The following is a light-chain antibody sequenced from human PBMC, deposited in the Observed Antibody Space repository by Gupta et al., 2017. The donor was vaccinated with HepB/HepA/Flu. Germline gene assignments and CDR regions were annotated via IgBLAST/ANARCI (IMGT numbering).Light chain of an antibody. Sequence: DIQMTQSPSTLSASVGDRVTITCRASESISDWLAWYQHKPGKAPKLLIYRASNLESGVPSRFSGSGSGTEFTLTISSLQPDDYATYYCHQDNSYSFTFGGGTKVE. CDR2: RAS. CDR3: HQDNSYSFT. CDR1: ESISDW. V-gene: IGKV1-5*03. J-gene: IGKJ4*01.